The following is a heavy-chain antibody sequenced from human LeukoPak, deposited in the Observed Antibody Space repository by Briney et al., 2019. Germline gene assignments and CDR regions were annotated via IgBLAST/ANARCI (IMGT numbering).Heavy chain of an antibody. CDR3: ARLWFGEPYDPAFDI. V-gene: IGHV5-51*01. CDR1: GYSFTSYW. J-gene: IGHJ3*02. CDR2: IYPGDSDT. Sequence: GESLKISCKGSGYSFTSYWIGWVRQMPGKGLEWMGIIYPGDSDTRYSPSFQGQVTISADKSISTAYLQWSSLKASDTAMYYCARLWFGEPYDPAFDIWGQGTMVTVSS. D-gene: IGHD3-10*01.